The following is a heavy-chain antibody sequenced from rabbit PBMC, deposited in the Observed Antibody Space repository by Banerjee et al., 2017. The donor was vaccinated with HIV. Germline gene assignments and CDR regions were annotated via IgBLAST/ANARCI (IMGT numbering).Heavy chain of an antibody. V-gene: IGHV1S40*01. D-gene: IGHD7-1*01. J-gene: IGHJ6*01. CDR3: ARRAGYPGHGYGGGMDL. CDR1: GFSFSSTYY. CDR2: IAAGSIGST. Sequence: QSLEESGGDLVKPGTSLTLTCTASGFSFSSTYYMCWVRQAPGKGLEWIACIAAGSIGSTYYASWARGRFAISKTSSTTVTLLMTSLTAADTATYFCARRAGYPGHGYGGGMDLWGPGTLVTVS.